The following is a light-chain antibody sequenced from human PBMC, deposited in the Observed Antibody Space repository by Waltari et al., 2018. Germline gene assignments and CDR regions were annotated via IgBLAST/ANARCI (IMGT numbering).Light chain of an antibody. V-gene: IGKV3-15*01. J-gene: IGKJ5*01. Sequence: DIVMTQSPATLSVSPGERATLSCRASQSVSSNLAWYQQKPGQAPRLLIYGASTRASDIPARFSGSGSGTEFTLTISSLQSEDFAVYYCHQYNNWPPITFGQGTRLEIK. CDR2: GAS. CDR1: QSVSSN. CDR3: HQYNNWPPIT.